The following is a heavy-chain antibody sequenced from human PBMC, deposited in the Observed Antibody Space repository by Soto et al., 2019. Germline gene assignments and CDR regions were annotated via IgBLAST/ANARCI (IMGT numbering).Heavy chain of an antibody. CDR2: IYYSGST. J-gene: IGHJ5*02. CDR3: ARRTKSIWFGDPHWFDP. V-gene: IGHV4-39*01. D-gene: IGHD3-10*01. Sequence: QLQLQESGPGLVKPSETLSLTCTVSGGSISSSSYYWGWIRQPPGKGLEWIGSIYYSGSTYYNPSLKSRVTISVDTSKNQFSLKLSSVTAADTAVYYCARRTKSIWFGDPHWFDPWGQGTLVTVSS. CDR1: GGSISSSSYY.